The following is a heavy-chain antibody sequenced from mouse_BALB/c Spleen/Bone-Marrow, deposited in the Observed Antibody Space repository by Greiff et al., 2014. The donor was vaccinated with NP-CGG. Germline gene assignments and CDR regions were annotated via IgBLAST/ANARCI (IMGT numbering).Heavy chain of an antibody. V-gene: IGHV14-3*02. D-gene: IGHD1-1*01. J-gene: IGHJ2*01. CDR3: ARYYYGSSYFDY. CDR2: IDPANGNT. Sequence: VQLKESGAELVKLGASVKLSCTASGFNIKDTYMHWVKQRPEQGLEWIGRIDPANGNTKYDPKFQGKATITADTSSNTAYLQLSSLTSEDTAVYYCARYYYGSSYFDYWGQGTTLTVSS. CDR1: GFNIKDTY.